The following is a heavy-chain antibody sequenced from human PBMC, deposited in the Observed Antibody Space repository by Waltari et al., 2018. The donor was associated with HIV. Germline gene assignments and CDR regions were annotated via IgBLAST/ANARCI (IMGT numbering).Heavy chain of an antibody. CDR2: IGGSGTKT. D-gene: IGHD5-18*01. Sequence: EVQLSDSGGGLVQPGGSLQLSCVASGFAFNIFDMNWVRQAPGKGLEWVSGIGGSGTKTFYADSVKGRFTISRDSSKNTLYLQMNSLRAEDTAVYYCAKTKGYDYGFYFDSWGQGTLVSVSS. CDR3: AKTKGYDYGFYFDS. J-gene: IGHJ4*02. V-gene: IGHV3-23*01. CDR1: GFAFNIFD.